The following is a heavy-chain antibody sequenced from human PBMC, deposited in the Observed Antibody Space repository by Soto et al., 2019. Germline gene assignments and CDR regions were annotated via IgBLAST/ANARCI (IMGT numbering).Heavy chain of an antibody. CDR2: LIHGGST. J-gene: IGHJ3*02. Sequence: SETLSLTCAIYGASLGGFHWTWLRQAPGKGLEWIGELIHGGSTNYNPSLKSRVSFSLDTSKNQFSLHLMTVTAADTAVYYCARSPLGYDYVRQTWREVGDSFDIWGRGTMVTVSS. V-gene: IGHV4-34*12. D-gene: IGHD3-16*01. CDR1: GASLGGFH. CDR3: ARSPLGYDYVRQTWREVGDSFDI.